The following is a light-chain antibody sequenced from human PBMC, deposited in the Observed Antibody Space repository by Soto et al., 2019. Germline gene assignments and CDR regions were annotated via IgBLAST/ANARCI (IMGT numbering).Light chain of an antibody. Sequence: DIQLTQSPSSLSPSVGDRIPLSCRASQSISRNLNWYQQMPGKAPSLLIYAARDLQSGVPGRFSGSGSGTDVTLTISRLEPEDFAVYYCQQYGSSGTFGQGTKVEIK. J-gene: IGKJ1*01. V-gene: IGKV1-39*01. CDR3: QQYGSSGT. CDR2: AAR. CDR1: QSISRN.